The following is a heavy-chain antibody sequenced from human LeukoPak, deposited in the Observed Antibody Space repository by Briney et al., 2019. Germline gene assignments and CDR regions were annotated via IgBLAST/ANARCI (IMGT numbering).Heavy chain of an antibody. V-gene: IGHV6-1*01. CDR2: TYYTSKWYN. CDR3: ARRQYSVYEGYFDY. Sequence: SQTLSLTCAISGDSVSSNSASWNWFRQSPSRGLEWLGRTYYTSKWYNDYAVAVKSRITINPDTSKNQVSLQLNSVTPEDTAVYYCARRQYSVYEGYFDYWGQGTLVTVSS. CDR1: GDSVSSNSAS. D-gene: IGHD5/OR15-5a*01. J-gene: IGHJ4*02.